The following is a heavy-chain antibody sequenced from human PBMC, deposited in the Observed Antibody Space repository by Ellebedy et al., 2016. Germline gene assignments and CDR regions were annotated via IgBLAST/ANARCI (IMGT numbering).Heavy chain of an antibody. J-gene: IGHJ4*02. Sequence: GGSLRLXXAASGFTFSSYAMSCVRQAPGKGLEWVSATSGSGGSTYYADSVKGRFTISRDNSKNTLYLQMNSLRAEDTAVYYCAKGPGVIDYWGQGTLVTVSS. CDR1: GFTFSSYA. V-gene: IGHV3-23*01. CDR2: TSGSGGST. D-gene: IGHD3-10*01. CDR3: AKGPGVIDY.